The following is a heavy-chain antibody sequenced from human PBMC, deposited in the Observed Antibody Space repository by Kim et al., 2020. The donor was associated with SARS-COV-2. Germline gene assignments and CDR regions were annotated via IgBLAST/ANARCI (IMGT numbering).Heavy chain of an antibody. Sequence: TNSNPSPKRRVTISVDTSKNQFSLKLSSVTAADTAVYYCARLSAEDAFDIWGQGTMVTVSS. J-gene: IGHJ3*02. V-gene: IGHV4-59*01. CDR2: T. CDR3: ARLSAEDAFDI. D-gene: IGHD2-15*01.